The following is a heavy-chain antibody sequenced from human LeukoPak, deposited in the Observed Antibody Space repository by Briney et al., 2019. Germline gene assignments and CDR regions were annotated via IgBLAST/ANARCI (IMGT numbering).Heavy chain of an antibody. D-gene: IGHD3-22*01. Sequence: GGSLRLSCAASGFTFSSYGIHWVRQAPGKGLEWVALIWYDGSNRYYVDSVKGRFTISRDNSKETVYLQMNSLRAEDTAVYYCARDPSWLGYFDYWGQGTLVTVSS. J-gene: IGHJ4*02. CDR2: IWYDGSNR. V-gene: IGHV3-33*01. CDR1: GFTFSSYG. CDR3: ARDPSWLGYFDY.